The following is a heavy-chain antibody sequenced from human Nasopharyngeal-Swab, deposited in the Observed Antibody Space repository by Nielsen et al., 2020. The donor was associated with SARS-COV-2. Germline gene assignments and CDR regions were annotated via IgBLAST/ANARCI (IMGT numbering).Heavy chain of an antibody. CDR3: AREPDSSGWYATSNWFDP. CDR2: INPNSGGT. J-gene: IGHJ5*02. D-gene: IGHD6-19*01. V-gene: IGHV1-2*06. CDR1: GYTFTGYY. Sequence: ASVKVSCKASGYTFTGYYMHWVRQAPGQGLEWMGRINPNSGGTNYAQKFQGRVTMTRDTSISTAYMELSRLRSDDTAVYYCAREPDSSGWYATSNWFDPWGQGTLVTASS.